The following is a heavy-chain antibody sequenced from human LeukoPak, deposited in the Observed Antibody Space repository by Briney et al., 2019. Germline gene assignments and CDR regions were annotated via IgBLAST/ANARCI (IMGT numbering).Heavy chain of an antibody. CDR3: ARDTNPSVDDAFDI. D-gene: IGHD6-6*01. CDR1: GGSISSGSYY. V-gene: IGHV4-61*02. J-gene: IGHJ3*02. CDR2: IYTSGST. Sequence: SETLSLTCTVSGGSISSGSYYWSWIRQPAGKGLEWIGRIYTSGSTNYNPSLKSRVTISVDTSKNQFSLKLSSVTAADTAVYYCARDTNPSVDDAFDIWGQGTMVTVSS.